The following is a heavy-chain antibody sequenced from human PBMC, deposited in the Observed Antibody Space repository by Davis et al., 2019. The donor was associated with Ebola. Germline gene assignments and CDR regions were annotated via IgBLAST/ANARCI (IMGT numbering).Heavy chain of an antibody. D-gene: IGHD3-9*01. CDR1: GYIFTNYW. Sequence: GESLKISCQVSGYIFTNYWIGWVRQMPGKGLEWMGIIYPGASATKYNPSFEGQVTLSFDKSITTAYLQWSSLKASDTAMYYCARIFEKGNFDYWGQGTHVTVSS. V-gene: IGHV5-51*01. J-gene: IGHJ4*02. CDR3: ARIFEKGNFDY. CDR2: IYPGASAT.